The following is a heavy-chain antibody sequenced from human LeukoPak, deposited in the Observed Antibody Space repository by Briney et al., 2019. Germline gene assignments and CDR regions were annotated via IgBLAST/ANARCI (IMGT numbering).Heavy chain of an antibody. CDR3: ASFRRDSYGFAY. CDR2: IYYSGST. CDR1: GGSISSYY. J-gene: IGHJ4*02. V-gene: IGHV4-59*01. Sequence: SETLSLTCTVSGGSISSYYWSWIRQPPGKGLEWIGYIYYSGSTNYNPSLKSRVTISVDTSKNQFSLKLSSVTAADTAVYYCASFRRDSYGFAYWGQGTLVTVSS. D-gene: IGHD5-18*01.